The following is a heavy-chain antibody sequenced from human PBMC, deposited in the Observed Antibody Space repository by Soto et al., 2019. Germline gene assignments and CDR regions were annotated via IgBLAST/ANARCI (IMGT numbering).Heavy chain of an antibody. CDR3: ARGEEHYYDSPYDY. V-gene: IGHV4-31*03. D-gene: IGHD3-22*01. CDR2: IYYSGST. J-gene: IGHJ4*02. Sequence: QVQLQESGPGLVKPSQTLSLTCTVSGGSISSGGYYWSWIRQHPGKGLEWIGYIYYSGSTYYNPSLKSRVTIAVDTSKNQFSLKLSSVTAADTAVYYCARGEEHYYDSPYDYWGQGTLVTVSS. CDR1: GGSISSGGYY.